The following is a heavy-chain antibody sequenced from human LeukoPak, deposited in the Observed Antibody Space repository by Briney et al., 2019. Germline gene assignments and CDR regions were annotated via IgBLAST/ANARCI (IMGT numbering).Heavy chain of an antibody. CDR3: ARERYYYDSSGPCY. CDR1: GFTFNSYS. Sequence: GGSLRLSCAASGFTFNSYSMNWVRQAPGKGLEWVSYISGSGGTMYYADSVKGRFTISRDNSKNTLYLQMNSLRAGDTAVYYCARERYYYDSSGPCYWGQGTLVTVSS. J-gene: IGHJ4*02. D-gene: IGHD3-22*01. CDR2: ISGSGGTM. V-gene: IGHV3-48*01.